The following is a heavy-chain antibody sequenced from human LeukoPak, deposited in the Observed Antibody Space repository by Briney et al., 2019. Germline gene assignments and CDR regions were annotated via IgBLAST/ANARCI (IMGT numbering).Heavy chain of an antibody. Sequence: PSETLPLTCAVYGGSFSGFYWSWIRQPPGKGLEWIGEINHSGSANYNPSLKSRLTISVDTSKNQFSLKLSSVTAADTAVYYCARGDYCGGDCYSRPDHWGRGTLVTVSS. CDR2: INHSGSA. V-gene: IGHV4-34*01. CDR3: ARGDYCGGDCYSRPDH. D-gene: IGHD2-21*02. J-gene: IGHJ4*02. CDR1: GGSFSGFY.